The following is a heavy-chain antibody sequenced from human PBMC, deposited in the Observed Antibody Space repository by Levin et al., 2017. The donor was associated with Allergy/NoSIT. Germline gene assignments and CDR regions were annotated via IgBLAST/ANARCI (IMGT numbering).Heavy chain of an antibody. D-gene: IGHD5-18*01. CDR1: GYTFTGYY. V-gene: IGHV1-2*02. J-gene: IGHJ4*02. CDR3: ARVSTRAIQLWLLGY. Sequence: ASVKVSCKASGYTFTGYYMHWVRQAPGQGLEWMGWINPNSGGTNYAQKFQGRVTMTRDTSISTAYMELSRLRSDDTAVYYCARVSTRAIQLWLLGYWGQGTLVTVSS. CDR2: INPNSGGT.